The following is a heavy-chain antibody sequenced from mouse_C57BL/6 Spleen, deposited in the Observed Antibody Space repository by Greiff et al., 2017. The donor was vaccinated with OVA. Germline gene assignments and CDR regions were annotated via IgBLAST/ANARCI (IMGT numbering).Heavy chain of an antibody. D-gene: IGHD3-2*02. J-gene: IGHJ2*01. CDR1: GFTFSDYY. CDR2: INSDGSST. V-gene: IGHV5-16*01. Sequence: EVKVVESEGGLVQPGSSMKLSCTASGFTFSDYYMAWVRQVPEKGLEWVANINSDGSSTYYLDSLKSRFIISRDNAKNILYLQMSSLKSEDTATYYCARGKDSSGYRNYFDYWGQGTTLTVSS. CDR3: ARGKDSSGYRNYFDY.